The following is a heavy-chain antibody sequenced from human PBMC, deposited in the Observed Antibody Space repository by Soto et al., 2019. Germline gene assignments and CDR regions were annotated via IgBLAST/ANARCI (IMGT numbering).Heavy chain of an antibody. Sequence: TSETLSLTCTVSGGSISSGDYYWSWIRQPPGKGLEWIGYIYYSGSTYYNPSLKSRVTISVDTSKNQFSLKLSSVTAADTAVYYCARERPDGSRLGPWGQGTLVTVSS. CDR3: ARERPDGSRLGP. D-gene: IGHD6-13*01. V-gene: IGHV4-30-4*01. CDR1: GGSISSGDYY. J-gene: IGHJ5*02. CDR2: IYYSGST.